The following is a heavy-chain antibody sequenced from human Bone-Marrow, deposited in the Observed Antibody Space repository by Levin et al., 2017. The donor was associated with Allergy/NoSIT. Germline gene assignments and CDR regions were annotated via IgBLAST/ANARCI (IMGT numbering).Heavy chain of an antibody. CDR1: GASVSSGSNY. J-gene: IGHJ6*03. Sequence: GSLSLTCTVSGASVSSGSNYWSWIRQSPGKGLEWIGCIDYSGITKYNPSLRSRVTISADTSKNHFSLTLNSVTAADTAVYYCARDFDYYYYMDVWGKGTTVTVSS. V-gene: IGHV4-61*03. CDR3: ARDFDYYYYMDV. CDR2: IDYSGIT.